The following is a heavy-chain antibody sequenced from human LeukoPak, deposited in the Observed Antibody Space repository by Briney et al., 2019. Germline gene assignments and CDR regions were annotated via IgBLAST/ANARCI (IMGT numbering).Heavy chain of an antibody. J-gene: IGHJ4*02. Sequence: ASVKVSCKASGYTFTGYYMHWLRQAPGQGLEWMGWINPNSGGTNYAQKFQGRVTMTRDTSNSTAYMELSRLRSDDTAVYYCARVSSGWYLSGLVNFDYWGQGTLVTVSS. CDR1: GYTFTGYY. V-gene: IGHV1-2*02. CDR3: ARVSSGWYLSGLVNFDY. D-gene: IGHD6-19*01. CDR2: INPNSGGT.